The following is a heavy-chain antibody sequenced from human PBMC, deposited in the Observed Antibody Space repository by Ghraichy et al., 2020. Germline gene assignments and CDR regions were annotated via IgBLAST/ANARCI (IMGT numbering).Heavy chain of an antibody. V-gene: IGHV4-39*01. CDR1: GGSISSSNYY. CDR3: AGSFAIIRYFEF. Sequence: SQTLSLTCTVSGGSISSSNYYWGWIRQPPGKGLEWIGSIHHSGSTYYDPSLKSRIMISVDTSKNQFSLNLSSVTAADTAVYYCAGSFAIIRYFEFWGRGTLVTFSS. D-gene: IGHD3-10*01. J-gene: IGHJ2*01. CDR2: IHHSGST.